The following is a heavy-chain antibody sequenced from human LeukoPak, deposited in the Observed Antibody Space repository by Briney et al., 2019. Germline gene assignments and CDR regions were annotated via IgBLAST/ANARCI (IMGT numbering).Heavy chain of an antibody. V-gene: IGHV3-33*01. CDR2: IWYDGSNK. CDR1: GFTFSSYR. J-gene: IGHJ4*02. CDR3: ARDEYSSSSGFDY. D-gene: IGHD6-6*01. Sequence: PGGTLRLSCAASGFTFSSYRMLWVRQAPGKGLEWVAVIWYDGSNKYYADSVKGRFTISRDNSKNTLYLQMNSLRAEDTAVYYCARDEYSSSSGFDYWGQGTLVTVSS.